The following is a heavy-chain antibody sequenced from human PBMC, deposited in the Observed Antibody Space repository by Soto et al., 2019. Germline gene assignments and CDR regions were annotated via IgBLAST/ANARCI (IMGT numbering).Heavy chain of an antibody. CDR3: ARDLGYCSSTSCQYYYYYMDV. Sequence: EVQLVESGGGLVQPGGSLRLSCAASGFTFSSYAMHWVRQAPGKGLEYVSAISSNGGSTYYANSVKGRFTISRDNSKNTLYLQMGSLRAEDMAVYYCARDLGYCSSTSCQYYYYYMDVWGKGTTVTVSS. V-gene: IGHV3-64*01. D-gene: IGHD2-2*01. CDR1: GFTFSSYA. J-gene: IGHJ6*03. CDR2: ISSNGGST.